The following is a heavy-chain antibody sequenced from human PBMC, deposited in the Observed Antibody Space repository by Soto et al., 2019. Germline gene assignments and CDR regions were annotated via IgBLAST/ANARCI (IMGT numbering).Heavy chain of an antibody. CDR3: AKGSSSVYYYYYGIDV. D-gene: IGHD6-6*01. Sequence: GGSLRLSCVASGFTFSGYGMHWVRQAPGKGLEWVAVMSNDGSNKYCADSVKGRFTISRDNSKNMLYLQMNSLRTEDTAVYYCAKGSSSVYYYYYGIDVWGQGTTVTVSS. CDR2: MSNDGSNK. V-gene: IGHV3-30*18. CDR1: GFTFSGYG. J-gene: IGHJ6*02.